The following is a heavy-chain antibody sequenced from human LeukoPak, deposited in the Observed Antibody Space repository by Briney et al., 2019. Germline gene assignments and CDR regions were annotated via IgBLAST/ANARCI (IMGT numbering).Heavy chain of an antibody. CDR3: ARSKGLRFLEWSMGY. V-gene: IGHV3-30*03. Sequence: GRSLRLSCAASGFTFSSYGMHWVRQAPGKGLEWVAVISYDGSNKYYADSVKGRFTISRDNAKNSLYLQMNSLRAEDTAVYYCARSKGLRFLEWSMGYWGQGTLVTVSS. J-gene: IGHJ4*02. D-gene: IGHD3-3*01. CDR2: ISYDGSNK. CDR1: GFTFSSYG.